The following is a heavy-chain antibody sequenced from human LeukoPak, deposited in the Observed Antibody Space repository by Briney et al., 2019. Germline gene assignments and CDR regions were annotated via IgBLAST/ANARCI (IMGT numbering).Heavy chain of an antibody. J-gene: IGHJ4*02. V-gene: IGHV4-59*01. CDR3: ARSNTGSYYYVDY. D-gene: IGHD1-26*01. CDR1: SGSISSYF. CDR2: VHYSGTT. Sequence: SETLSITCIVSSGSISSYFWSWIRQPPGKGLEWIGYVHYSGTTNYNPSLRGRVTISVDTSKNQFSLKLSSVTAADTAVYYCARSNTGSYYYVDYWGQGTLVTVSS.